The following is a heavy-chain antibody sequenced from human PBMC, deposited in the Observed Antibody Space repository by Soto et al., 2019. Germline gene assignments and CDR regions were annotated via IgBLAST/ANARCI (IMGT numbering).Heavy chain of an antibody. V-gene: IGHV3-30-3*01. Sequence: AGSLRLSCAGYGFAFSSYATHLVRQAPGKGLEWVGVISYDGANKYYTDSVRGRFTISRDNSKNTLYLQMNSLRVEDTAVYYCARGRDYYYAMDVWGQGT. J-gene: IGHJ6*02. CDR3: ARGRDYYYAMDV. CDR2: ISYDGANK. CDR1: GFAFSSYA.